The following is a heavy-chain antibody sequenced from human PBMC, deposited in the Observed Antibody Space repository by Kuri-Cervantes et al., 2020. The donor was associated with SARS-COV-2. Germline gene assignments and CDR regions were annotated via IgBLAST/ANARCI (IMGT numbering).Heavy chain of an antibody. Sequence: GESLKISCAASGFTFSDYYMSWIRQAPGKGLEWVSYISSSSPYTNYADSVKGRFTISRDNAKKSVYLQMNSLEADDTAVYYCARRGSSWYYFDFWGQGSLVTVSS. D-gene: IGHD6-13*01. CDR3: ARRGSSWYYFDF. V-gene: IGHV3-11*06. J-gene: IGHJ4*02. CDR1: GFTFSDYY. CDR2: ISSSSPYT.